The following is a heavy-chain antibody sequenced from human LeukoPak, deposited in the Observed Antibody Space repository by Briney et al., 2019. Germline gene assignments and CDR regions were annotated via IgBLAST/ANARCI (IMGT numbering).Heavy chain of an antibody. V-gene: IGHV3-23*01. D-gene: IGHD3-22*01. CDR3: AKVLYSSGYYRD. J-gene: IGHJ4*02. CDR2: ISGSGGST. CDR1: GFTFSSYA. Sequence: GGSLRLSCAASGFTFSSYAMSWVRQAPGKGLEWVTAISGSGGSTYYADSVKGRFTISRDNSKNTLYLQMNSLRAEDTAVYYCAKVLYSSGYYRDWGQGTLVTVSS.